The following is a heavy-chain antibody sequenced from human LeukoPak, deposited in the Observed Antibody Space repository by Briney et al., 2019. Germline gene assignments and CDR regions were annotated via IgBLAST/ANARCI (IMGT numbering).Heavy chain of an antibody. J-gene: IGHJ3*02. CDR2: IYSSGST. Sequence: SETLSLTCTVSGVSISSYYWSWIRQPAGRGLEWIGRIYSSGSTNYNPSLKSRVTMSVDPSENQFSLKLSSVTAADTAVYYCARAAPSSGSFNDAFDIWGQGTMVTVSS. CDR1: GVSISSYY. CDR3: ARAAPSSGSFNDAFDI. D-gene: IGHD3-22*01. V-gene: IGHV4-4*07.